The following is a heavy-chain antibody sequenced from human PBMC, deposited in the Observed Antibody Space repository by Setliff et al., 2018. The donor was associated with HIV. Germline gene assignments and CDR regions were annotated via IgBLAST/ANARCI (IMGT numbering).Heavy chain of an antibody. V-gene: IGHV4-39*01. J-gene: IGHJ3*02. D-gene: IGHD3-3*01. CDR1: DGSISSSSYY. CDR2: VYYSGTT. CDR3: ARHFSIFGVTIISNDAFDI. Sequence: PSETLSLTCTVSDGSISSSSYYWGWVRQPPGKGLEWIGSVYYSGTTYYNPSLTSRVTISVDTSKNQFSLKLTSVTAADTALYYCARHFSIFGVTIISNDAFDIWGRGTMVTVSS.